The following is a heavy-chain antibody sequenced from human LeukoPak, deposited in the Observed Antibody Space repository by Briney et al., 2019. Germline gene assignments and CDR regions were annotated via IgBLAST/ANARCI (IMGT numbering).Heavy chain of an antibody. J-gene: IGHJ6*03. Sequence: PSETLSLTCTVSGGSISSYYWSWIRQPPGKGLEWIGYIYYTGSTNYNPSLKSRVTISLDTSKNQFSLKLSSVTAAGTAMYYCARLPLFHYMDVWGKGTTVTVSS. V-gene: IGHV4-59*08. CDR1: GGSISSYY. CDR3: ARLPLFHYMDV. CDR2: IYYTGST. D-gene: IGHD2-21*01.